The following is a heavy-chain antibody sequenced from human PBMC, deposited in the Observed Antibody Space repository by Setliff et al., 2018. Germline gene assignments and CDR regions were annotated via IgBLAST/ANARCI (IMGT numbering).Heavy chain of an antibody. CDR1: GGSINNYY. CDR2: VYYTGTT. CDR3: ARDRSAYNYGLDV. V-gene: IGHV4-59*01. J-gene: IGHJ6*02. Sequence: PSETLSLTCTVSGGSINNYYWSWIRQAPGKGLEWVGYVYYTGTTNYSPSLKGRVIISVDASKSRLSLQLNSVTPADTAVYYCARDRSAYNYGLDVWGQGTTVTVSS.